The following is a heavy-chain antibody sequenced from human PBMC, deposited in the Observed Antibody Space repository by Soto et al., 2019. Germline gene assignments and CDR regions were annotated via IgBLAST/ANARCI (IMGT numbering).Heavy chain of an antibody. J-gene: IGHJ4*02. CDR1: GYTFTIYG. D-gene: IGHD3-3*01. CDR2: ISAYNGNT. V-gene: IGHV1-18*01. CDR3: ATVGDFWSGYYPFDY. Sequence: ASVKVSCKASGYTFTIYGISWVRQAPGQGLEWMGWISAYNGNTNYAQKLQGRVTMTTDTSTSTAYMELRSLRSDDTAVYYCATVGDFWSGYYPFDYWGQGTLVTVSS.